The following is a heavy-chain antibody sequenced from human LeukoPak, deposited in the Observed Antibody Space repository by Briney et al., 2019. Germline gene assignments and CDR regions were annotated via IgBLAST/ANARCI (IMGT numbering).Heavy chain of an antibody. V-gene: IGHV4-34*01. CDR1: GGSFSGYY. D-gene: IGHD3-10*01. J-gene: IGHJ4*02. CDR2: ISHSGST. Sequence: PSETLSLTCAVYGGSFSGYYWSWIRQPPGKGLEWIGEISHSGSTNYNPSLKSRVTISVDTSKNQFSLKLSSVTAADTAVYYCARAYYGSGSFDYWGQGTLVTVSS. CDR3: ARAYYGSGSFDY.